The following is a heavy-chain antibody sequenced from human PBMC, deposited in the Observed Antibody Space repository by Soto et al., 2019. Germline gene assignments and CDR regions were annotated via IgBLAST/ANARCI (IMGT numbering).Heavy chain of an antibody. D-gene: IGHD1-26*01. CDR3: ARDMQVGFTHYFDT. V-gene: IGHV4-59*02. J-gene: IGHJ5*02. CDR2: TAYTGNT. Sequence: QVHLLESGPGLVKPSETLSLTCVVSGGSVTSYHWSWIRQCPGPGLAWISYTAYTGNTTYNPSLKSRDTISLNTTKHQLSLELTSMTAAATTVYYCARDMQVGFTHYFDTWAQGPLVTVS. CDR1: GGSVTSYH.